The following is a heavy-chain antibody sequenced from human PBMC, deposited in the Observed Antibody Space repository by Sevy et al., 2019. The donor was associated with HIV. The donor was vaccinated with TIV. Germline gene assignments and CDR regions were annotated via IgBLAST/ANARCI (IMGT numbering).Heavy chain of an antibody. Sequence: GGSLRLSCAASGFSFSNYAMSWVRQAPGKGLEWVAKIKQDGSETYYVDSVKGRFTISRDNAKNSLYLQMKSLRADDTAVYYCARAYYKFCGGDCYLDYWGQGTLVTVSS. D-gene: IGHD2-21*02. CDR2: IKQDGSET. CDR1: GFSFSNYA. V-gene: IGHV3-7*01. CDR3: ARAYYKFCGGDCYLDY. J-gene: IGHJ4*02.